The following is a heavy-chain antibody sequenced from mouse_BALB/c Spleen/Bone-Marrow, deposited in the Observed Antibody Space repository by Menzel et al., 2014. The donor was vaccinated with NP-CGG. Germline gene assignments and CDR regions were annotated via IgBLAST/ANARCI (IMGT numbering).Heavy chain of an antibody. D-gene: IGHD2-1*01. J-gene: IGHJ3*01. CDR3: ARGNYYDNYACFAY. V-gene: IGHV1-5*01. CDR1: GYSFTRYW. CDR2: IYPGNSDT. Sequence: VQLQQPGTVLARPGASVKLSCKASGYSFTRYWMHWVKQRPGQGLEWIGAIYPGNSDTTFKQKFKDKAKLTAVTSASTAFMELSSLANEDSAVYYCARGNYYDNYACFAYWGQGTLVTVSA.